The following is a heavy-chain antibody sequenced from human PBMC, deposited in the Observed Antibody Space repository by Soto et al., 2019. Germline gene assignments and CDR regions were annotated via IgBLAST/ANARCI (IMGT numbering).Heavy chain of an antibody. CDR3: ARGSPYYDILTGYYKSRPPYFDY. CDR2: INHSGST. Sequence: SETLSLTCAVYGGSFSGYYWSWIRQPPGKGLEWIGEINHSGSTNYNPSLKSRVTISVDTSKNQFSLKLSSVTAADTAVYYCARGSPYYDILTGYYKSRPPYFDYWGQGTLVTVSS. D-gene: IGHD3-9*01. CDR1: GGSFSGYY. V-gene: IGHV4-34*01. J-gene: IGHJ4*02.